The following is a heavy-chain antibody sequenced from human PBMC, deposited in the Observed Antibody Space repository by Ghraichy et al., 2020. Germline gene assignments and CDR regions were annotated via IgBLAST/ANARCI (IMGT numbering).Heavy chain of an antibody. J-gene: IGHJ3*02. D-gene: IGHD2-15*01. CDR3: ASSNLGYCSGDSCYYAFDI. Sequence: SETLSLTCTVSGGSVSSYYWTWIRQPPGKGLEWIGYVHYSGSANYNPSLKSRVTMSVDTSKNQFSLKLSSVTAADTAVYYCASSNLGYCSGDSCYYAFDISGQGTMVTVSA. V-gene: IGHV4-59*02. CDR1: GGSVSSYY. CDR2: VHYSGSA.